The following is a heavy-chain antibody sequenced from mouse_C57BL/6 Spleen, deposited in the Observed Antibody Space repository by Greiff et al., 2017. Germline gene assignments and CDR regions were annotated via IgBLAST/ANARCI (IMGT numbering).Heavy chain of an antibody. CDR3: ARSYIYSNYGGYAMDY. CDR1: GYTFTSYW. J-gene: IGHJ4*01. Sequence: VQLQESGTELVKPGASVKLSCKASGYTFTSYWMHWVKQRPGQGLEWIGNINPSNGGTNYNEKFKSKATLTVDKSSSTAYMQLSSLTSEDSAVYYCARSYIYSNYGGYAMDYWGQGTSVTVSS. D-gene: IGHD2-5*01. V-gene: IGHV1-53*01. CDR2: INPSNGGT.